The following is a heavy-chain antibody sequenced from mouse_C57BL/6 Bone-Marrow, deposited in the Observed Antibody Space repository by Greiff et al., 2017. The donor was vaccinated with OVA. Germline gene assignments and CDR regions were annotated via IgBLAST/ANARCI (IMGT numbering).Heavy chain of an antibody. CDR2: IPHSGET. Sequence: VKLVESGPGLVKPSQSLFLTCSITGFPITSGYYWIWIRQSPGKPLEWMGYIPHSGETFYNPPLQSPISLTRETSQNQVFLQMNSVTTEDTAMYYCAGAPLCYGRRTGGQGTTLTVSS. V-gene: IGHV12-3*01. CDR1: GFPITSGYY. D-gene: IGHD1-1*01. CDR3: AGAPLCYGRRT. J-gene: IGHJ2*01.